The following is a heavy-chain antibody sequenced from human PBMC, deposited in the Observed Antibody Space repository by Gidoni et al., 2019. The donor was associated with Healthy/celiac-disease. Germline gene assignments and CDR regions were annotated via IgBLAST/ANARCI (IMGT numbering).Heavy chain of an antibody. V-gene: IGHV1-46*03. Sequence: QVQLVQSGAEVKKPGASVTVACTASAYTFTSYYMHWVRQAAGQGHEWRGIINPSGGSTSYAQKFQGRVTMTRDTSTSTVYMELSSLRSDDTAVYYCARDSLKNDYGDYDCAFDIWGQGTMVTVSS. D-gene: IGHD4-17*01. J-gene: IGHJ3*02. CDR2: INPSGGST. CDR3: ARDSLKNDYGDYDCAFDI. CDR1: AYTFTSYY.